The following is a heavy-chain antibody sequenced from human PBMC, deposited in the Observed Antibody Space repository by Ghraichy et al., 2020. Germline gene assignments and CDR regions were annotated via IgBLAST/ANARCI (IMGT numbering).Heavy chain of an antibody. Sequence: SQTLSLTCTVSGGSISSSSYYWGWIRQPPGKGLEWIGSIYYSGSTYYNPSLKSRVTISVDTSKNQFSLKLSSVTAADTAVYYCARRCEGGGDCYSDYFDYWGQGTLVTVSS. V-gene: IGHV4-39*01. CDR2: IYYSGST. J-gene: IGHJ4*02. CDR3: ARRCEGGGDCYSDYFDY. CDR1: GGSISSSSYY. D-gene: IGHD2-21*02.